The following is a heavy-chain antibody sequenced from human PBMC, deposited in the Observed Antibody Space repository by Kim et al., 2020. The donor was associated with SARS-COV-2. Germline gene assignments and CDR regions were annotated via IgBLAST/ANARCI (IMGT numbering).Heavy chain of an antibody. Sequence: GGSQTSYGESVRDRFTISGDNAKHSVYLQMNSLTGEDTAVYDCSRCCGLDYWGQGAQVTVSS. J-gene: IGHJ4*02. D-gene: IGHD6-25*01. CDR3: SRCCGLDY. CDR2: GGSQT. V-gene: IGHV3-7*03.